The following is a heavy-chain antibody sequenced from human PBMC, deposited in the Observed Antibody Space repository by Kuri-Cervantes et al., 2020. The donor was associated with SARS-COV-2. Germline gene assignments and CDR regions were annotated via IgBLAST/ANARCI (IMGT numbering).Heavy chain of an antibody. V-gene: IGHV4-30-2*01. CDR1: GGSISSGGYY. CDR2: IYHSGST. CDR3: ARDRGRIAAAGIGWFDP. J-gene: IGHJ5*02. D-gene: IGHD6-13*01. Sequence: LRLSCTVSGGSISSGGYYWSWIRQPPGKGLEWIGYIYHSGSTYYNPSLKSRVTISVDTSKKQFSLNLSSVTAADTAVYYCARDRGRIAAAGIGWFDPWGQGTLVTVSS.